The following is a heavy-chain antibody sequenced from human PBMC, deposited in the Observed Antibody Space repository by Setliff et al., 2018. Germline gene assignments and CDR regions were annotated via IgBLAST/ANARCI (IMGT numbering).Heavy chain of an antibody. Sequence: GGSLRLSCEASGFTFSSRWMSWVRQAPGKGLEWVANIKQDGSVKYYVDSVKGRFTISRDNAKNSLYLQMDSLRAEDTAVYYCARGQGYYMDVWGKGTTVTVSS. CDR3: ARGQGYYMDV. V-gene: IGHV3-7*01. CDR2: IKQDGSVK. J-gene: IGHJ6*03. CDR1: GFTFSSRW.